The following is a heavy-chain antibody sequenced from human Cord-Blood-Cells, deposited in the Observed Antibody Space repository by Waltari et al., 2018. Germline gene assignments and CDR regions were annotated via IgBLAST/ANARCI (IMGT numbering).Heavy chain of an antibody. J-gene: IGHJ4*02. CDR1: GFTFSSYG. Sequence: QVQLVESGGGVVQPGRSLRLSCAASGFTFSSYGMPWVRQAPGKGLEWVAVIWYDGSNKDYADSVKGRFTISRDNSKNTLYLQMNSLRAEDTAVYYCARGIRYFDYWGQGTLVTVSS. CDR2: IWYDGSNK. CDR3: ARGIRYFDY. V-gene: IGHV3-33*01. D-gene: IGHD5-18*01.